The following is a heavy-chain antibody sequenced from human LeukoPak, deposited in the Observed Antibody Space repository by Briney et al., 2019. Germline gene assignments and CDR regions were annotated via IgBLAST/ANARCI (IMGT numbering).Heavy chain of an antibody. D-gene: IGHD6-19*01. CDR2: IKQDGSEK. V-gene: IGHV3-7*01. Sequence: PGGSLRLSCAASGFTLSYYWMSWVRQAPGKGLEWVANIKQDGSEKYYVDSVKGRFTISRDNAKNSLYLQMNSLKAEDTAVHYCARYGNGAWLGHYAFDMWGQGTMVTVSS. CDR3: ARYGNGAWLGHYAFDM. J-gene: IGHJ3*02. CDR1: GFTLSYYW.